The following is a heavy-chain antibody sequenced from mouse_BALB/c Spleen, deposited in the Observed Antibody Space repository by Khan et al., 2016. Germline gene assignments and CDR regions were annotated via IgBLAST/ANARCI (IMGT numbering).Heavy chain of an antibody. J-gene: IGHJ1*01. V-gene: IGHV9-3-1*01. D-gene: IGHD2-4*01. Sequence: QIQLVQSGPELKKPGETVKISCKASGYTFTNYGMNWVKQAPGEGLKWMGWMNTYTGEPTYADDFKGRFAFSLKTSARTAYLQINNLKNEDTATYLCARDYDYDGDWYFDVWGAGTTVTVSS. CDR3: ARDYDYDGDWYFDV. CDR1: GYTFTNYG. CDR2: MNTYTGEP.